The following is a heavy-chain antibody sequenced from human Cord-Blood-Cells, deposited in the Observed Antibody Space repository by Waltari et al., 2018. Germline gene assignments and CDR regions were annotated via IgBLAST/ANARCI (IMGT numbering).Heavy chain of an antibody. Sequence: EVQLVPSGAEVKKPGESLKISCKGAGYSFTRYWIGLVSQMPGNGLEWMGIIYPGDSDTRYSPSFQGQVTISADKSISTAYLQWSSLKASDTAMYYCARVLSDSSGYYYWFDPWGQGTLVTVSS. D-gene: IGHD3-22*01. V-gene: IGHV5-51*01. J-gene: IGHJ5*02. CDR3: ARVLSDSSGYYYWFDP. CDR2: IYPGDSDT. CDR1: GYSFTRYW.